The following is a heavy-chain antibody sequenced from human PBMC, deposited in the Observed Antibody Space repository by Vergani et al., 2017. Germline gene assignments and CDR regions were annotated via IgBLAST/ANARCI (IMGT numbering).Heavy chain of an antibody. CDR2: IYYSGSS. D-gene: IGHD3-3*02. CDR3: AADISRNWFDY. CDR1: GDSISSGVYY. V-gene: IGHV4-31*03. J-gene: IGHJ5*01. Sequence: QVQLQESGPGLVKPSQTLSLTCSVSGDSISSGVYYWNWIRQHPGKGLEWIGYIYYSGSSHYNPSLKSRVTISVDSSMNRLFMNLTSVTAADTAVYYCAADISRNWFDYWGQGTLVTVSS.